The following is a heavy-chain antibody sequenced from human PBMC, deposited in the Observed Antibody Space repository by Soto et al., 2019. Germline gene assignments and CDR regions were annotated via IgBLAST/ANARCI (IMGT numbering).Heavy chain of an antibody. CDR3: TRGPRSTSTGTGAF. J-gene: IGHJ4*02. CDR1: GFTFSMYW. V-gene: IGHV3-74*01. Sequence: PGGSLRLSCAASGFTFSMYWMHWVRQVPGKGPEWVSRINDDGSSTNYADSVMGRFTISRDNAKNTLYLQMNDLRAEDTAVYYCTRGPRSTSTGTGAFWGQGTLVTVSS. D-gene: IGHD1-1*01. CDR2: INDDGSST.